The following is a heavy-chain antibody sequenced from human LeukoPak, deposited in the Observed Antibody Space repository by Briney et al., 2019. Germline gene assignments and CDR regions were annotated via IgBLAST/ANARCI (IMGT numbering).Heavy chain of an antibody. D-gene: IGHD2-15*01. V-gene: IGHV4-59*01. J-gene: IGHJ4*02. CDR2: IYYSATT. Sequence: SETLSLTCTVSGGSISSYYWTWIRQPPGKGLEWIGYIYYSATTYYNPSLKSRVTMSLDTSKNQFSLRLSSVTAADTAVYYCARAGYCSGGNCYRGPSDYWGQGTLVTVSS. CDR3: ARAGYCSGGNCYRGPSDY. CDR1: GGSISSYY.